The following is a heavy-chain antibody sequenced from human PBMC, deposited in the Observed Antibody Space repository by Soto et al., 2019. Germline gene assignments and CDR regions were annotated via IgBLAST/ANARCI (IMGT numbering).Heavy chain of an antibody. CDR1: GGSFSGYY. D-gene: IGHD2-2*01. J-gene: IGHJ5*02. CDR2: INHSGST. Sequence: SLTCAVYGGSFSGYYWSWIRQPPGKGLEWIGEINHSGSTNYNPSLKSRVTISVDTSKNQFSLKLSSVTAADTAVYYCARMKGYCSSTSCYRFDPWGQGTLVTVSS. CDR3: ARMKGYCSSTSCYRFDP. V-gene: IGHV4-34*01.